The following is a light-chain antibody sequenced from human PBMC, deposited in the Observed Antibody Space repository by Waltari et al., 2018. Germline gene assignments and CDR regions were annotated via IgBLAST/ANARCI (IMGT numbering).Light chain of an antibody. CDR1: EPIGSP. J-gene: IGKJ3*01. Sequence: VLKQSPATLSLSPGDRATLSCRASEPIGSPLAWYQQRPGQAPRLLIYDASNRATGVPARFSGSGSGTDFTLTISSLESEDFAVYYCQQRFNWIFTFGPGTKVDI. CDR3: QQRFNWIFT. V-gene: IGKV3-11*01. CDR2: DAS.